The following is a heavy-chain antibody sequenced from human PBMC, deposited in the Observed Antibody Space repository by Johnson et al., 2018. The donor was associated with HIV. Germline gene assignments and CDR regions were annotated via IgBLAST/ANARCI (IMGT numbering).Heavy chain of an antibody. D-gene: IGHD6-13*01. CDR3: ARAHLYSSSWYPDSFDI. J-gene: IGHJ3*02. Sequence: QVQLVESGGGLVQPGRSLRLSCAASGFTFDDYAMHWVRQAPGKGLEWVAFIRYDGSNKYYADSVKGRFTISRAKSTNMLYLQMSSLRAEETAVYYCARAHLYSSSWYPDSFDIWGQGTTVTVSS. CDR1: GFTFDDYA. V-gene: IGHV3-33*08. CDR2: IRYDGSNK.